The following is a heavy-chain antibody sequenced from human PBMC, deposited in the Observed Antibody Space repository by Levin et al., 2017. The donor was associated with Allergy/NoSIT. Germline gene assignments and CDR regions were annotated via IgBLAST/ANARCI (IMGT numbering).Heavy chain of an antibody. J-gene: IGHJ2*01. CDR3: ATRGHAIGYFDL. Sequence: TCAMSWVRQAPGKGLEWVSTISGRGDEKFYAESVKGRCTIPRDNSKNTVFLQMNSLRAEDTAIYYCATRGHAIGYFDLWGRGTLVTVSS. CDR2: ISGRGDEK. V-gene: IGHV3-23*01. CDR1: TCA.